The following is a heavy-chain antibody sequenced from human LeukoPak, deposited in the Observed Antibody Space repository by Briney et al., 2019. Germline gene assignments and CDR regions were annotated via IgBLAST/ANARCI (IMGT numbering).Heavy chain of an antibody. CDR1: GGSFSGYY. V-gene: IGHV4-59*01. Sequence: SETLSLTCAVYGGSFSGYYWSWIRQPPGKGLEWIGYIYYRGNTNYNPSLKSRVTISVDTSENQFSLKVSSVTAADTAVYYCARDLDYGGNSLWYFDLWGRGTLVTVSS. J-gene: IGHJ2*01. D-gene: IGHD4-23*01. CDR3: ARDLDYGGNSLWYFDL. CDR2: IYYRGNT.